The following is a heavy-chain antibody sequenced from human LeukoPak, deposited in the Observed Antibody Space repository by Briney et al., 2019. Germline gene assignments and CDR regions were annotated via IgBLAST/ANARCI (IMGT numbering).Heavy chain of an antibody. CDR2: IYYSGST. V-gene: IGHV4-39*07. J-gene: IGHJ4*02. Sequence: SETLSLTCTVSGGSISSSSYYWGWIRQPPGKGLEWIGSIYYSGSTYYNPSLKSRVTISVDTSKNQFSLKLSSVTAADTAVYYCARGAYYDYVWGSYRPKRNYFDYWGQGTLVTVSS. CDR1: GGSISSSSYY. CDR3: ARGAYYDYVWGSYRPKRNYFDY. D-gene: IGHD3-16*02.